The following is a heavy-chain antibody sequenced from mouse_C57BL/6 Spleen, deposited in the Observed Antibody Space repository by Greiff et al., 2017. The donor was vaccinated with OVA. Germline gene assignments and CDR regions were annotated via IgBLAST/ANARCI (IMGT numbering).Heavy chain of an antibody. CDR1: GYAFSSYW. J-gene: IGHJ1*03. Sequence: VKLQQSGAELVKPGASVKISCKASGYAFSSYWMNWVKQRPGKGLEWIGQIYPGDGDTNYNGKFKGKATLTADKSSSTAYMQLSSLTSEDSAVYFCARRNYSNYYWYFDVWGTGTTVTVSS. V-gene: IGHV1-80*01. CDR3: ARRNYSNYYWYFDV. CDR2: IYPGDGDT. D-gene: IGHD2-5*01.